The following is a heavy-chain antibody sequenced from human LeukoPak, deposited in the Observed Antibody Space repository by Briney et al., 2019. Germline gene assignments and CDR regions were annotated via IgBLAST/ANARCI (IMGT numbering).Heavy chain of an antibody. D-gene: IGHD3-3*01. CDR2: INHSGST. Sequence: SETLSLTCAVYGGSFSGYYWSWLRQPPGKGLEWIGEINHSGSTNYNPSLKSRVTISVDTSKNQFSLKLSSVTAADTAVYYCARGPLRYYDFWSGYPAAIDYWGQGTLVTVAS. CDR1: GGSFSGYY. V-gene: IGHV4-34*01. J-gene: IGHJ4*02. CDR3: ARGPLRYYDFWSGYPAAIDY.